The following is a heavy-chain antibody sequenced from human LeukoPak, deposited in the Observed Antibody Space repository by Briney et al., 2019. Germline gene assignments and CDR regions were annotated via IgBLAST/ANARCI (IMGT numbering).Heavy chain of an antibody. V-gene: IGHV4-34*01. CDR1: GFTFSDYY. J-gene: IGHJ3*02. CDR3: ARDYNAYYYDSSGYHHGAFDI. D-gene: IGHD3-22*01. Sequence: PGGSLRLSCAASGFTFSDYYMSWIRQPPGKGLEWIGEINHSGSTNYNPSLKSRVTISVDTSKNQFSLKLSSVTAADTAVYYCARDYNAYYYDSSGYHHGAFDIWGQGTMVTVSS. CDR2: INHSGST.